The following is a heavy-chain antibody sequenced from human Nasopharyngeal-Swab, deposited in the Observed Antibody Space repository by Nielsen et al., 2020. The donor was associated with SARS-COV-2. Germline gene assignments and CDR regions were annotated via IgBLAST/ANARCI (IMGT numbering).Heavy chain of an antibody. V-gene: IGHV3-73*01. CDR3: SGHYFDFWSGYHPLDY. CDR1: GFSFSGSA. Sequence: GGSLRLSCAASGFSFSGSAMHWVRQASGKGLEWLGRIRSKANNYATSYAASVEGKFTISRDGSKNTAYLQMNSLITEDTAVYFCSGHYFDFWSGYHPLDYWGQGALVTVSS. CDR2: IRSKANNYAT. J-gene: IGHJ4*02. D-gene: IGHD3-3*01.